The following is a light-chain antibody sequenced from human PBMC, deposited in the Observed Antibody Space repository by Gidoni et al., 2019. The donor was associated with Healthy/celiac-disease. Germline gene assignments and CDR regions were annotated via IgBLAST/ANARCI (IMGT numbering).Light chain of an antibody. Sequence: DIVLTRAPASLEVSLGARATINGKSSKSVLYSSNNKNYLAWYQQKPGQPPKLLIYGAPTRESGVPDRLSGSGSGTDFTLTISSLQAEDVAGYYCQQDLVLRTFXPXTKVDIK. CDR2: GAP. V-gene: IGKV4-1*01. CDR1: KSVLYSSNNKNY. CDR3: QQDLVLRT. J-gene: IGKJ3*01.